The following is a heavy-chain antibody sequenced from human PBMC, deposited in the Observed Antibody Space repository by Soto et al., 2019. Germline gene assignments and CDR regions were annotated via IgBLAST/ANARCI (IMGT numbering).Heavy chain of an antibody. Sequence: GGSLRLSCAASGFTFSSYGMHWVRQAPGKGLEWVAVISYDGSNKYYADSVKGRFTISRDNSKNTLYLQMNSLRAEDTAVYYCAKEPYCSSTSCPAVRSFYYYYMDVWGKGTTVTVSS. CDR2: ISYDGSNK. CDR3: AKEPYCSSTSCPAVRSFYYYYMDV. V-gene: IGHV3-30*18. D-gene: IGHD2-2*01. CDR1: GFTFSSYG. J-gene: IGHJ6*03.